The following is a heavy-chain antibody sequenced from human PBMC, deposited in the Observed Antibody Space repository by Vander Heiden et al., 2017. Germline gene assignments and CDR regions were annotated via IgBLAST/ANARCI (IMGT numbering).Heavy chain of an antibody. Sequence: EVQLVESGGGLVQPGGSLRLSCVASGFTFRRYSMNWVRQAPGKGLEWVSYISSSSRTIYYADSVKGRFTIFRDNAKNSLYLQMNSLRDEDTAVYYCARDGRATVVTGGAFDIWGQGTRVTVSS. V-gene: IGHV3-48*02. CDR2: ISSSSRTI. J-gene: IGHJ3*02. CDR3: ARDGRATVVTGGAFDI. CDR1: GFTFRRYS. D-gene: IGHD4-17*01.